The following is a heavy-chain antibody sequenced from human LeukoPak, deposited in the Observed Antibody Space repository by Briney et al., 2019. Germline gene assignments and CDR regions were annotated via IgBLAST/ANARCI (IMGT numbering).Heavy chain of an antibody. V-gene: IGHV3-9*01. CDR2: ISWNSGSI. D-gene: IGHD2-2*02. J-gene: IGHJ4*02. CDR3: AREKYQLLYRGLYFDY. Sequence: PGGSLRLSCAASGFTFDDYAMHWVRQAPGKGLEWVSGISWNSGSIGYADSVKGRFTISRDNSKNTLYLQMNSLRAEDTAVYYCAREKYQLLYRGLYFDYWGQGTLVTVSS. CDR1: GFTFDDYA.